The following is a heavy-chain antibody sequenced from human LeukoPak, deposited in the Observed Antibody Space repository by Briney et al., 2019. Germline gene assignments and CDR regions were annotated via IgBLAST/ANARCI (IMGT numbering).Heavy chain of an antibody. J-gene: IGHJ4*02. V-gene: IGHV2-5*02. D-gene: IGHD6-6*01. CDR2: IYWDDDK. Sequence: ESGPTLVNPTQTLTLTCTFSGVSLRTSGLGVGWIRQPPGKALEWLALIYWDDDKRYSPSLKSRLTITKDTSKNQVVLTMTKMDPVDTATYYCARHTEKLVLDYWGQGTLVTVSS. CDR3: ARHTEKLVLDY. CDR1: GVSLRTSGLG.